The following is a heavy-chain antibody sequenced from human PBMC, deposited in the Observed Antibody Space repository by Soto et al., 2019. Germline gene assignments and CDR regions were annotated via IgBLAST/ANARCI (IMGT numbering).Heavy chain of an antibody. CDR1: GFSFRNYG. CDR2: TSSDGNTK. V-gene: IGHV3-33*01. D-gene: IGHD1-26*01. J-gene: IGHJ5*02. CDR3: ARWGGSYYESWVDP. Sequence: QVLLVESGGGVVQPGTSLRLSCAASGFSFRNYGMHWVRQAPGKGLEWVAVTSSDGNTKNYAASVKGRFTISSDTSKNTLYLQMSSLRAEDTALYYCARWGGSYYESWVDPWGQGTLVIVSS.